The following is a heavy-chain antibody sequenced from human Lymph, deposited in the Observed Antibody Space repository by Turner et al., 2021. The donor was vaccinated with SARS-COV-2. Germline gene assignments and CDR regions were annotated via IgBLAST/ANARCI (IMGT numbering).Heavy chain of an antibody. CDR3: ARHQGSTSGYDHGMNV. Sequence: QVQLQESGPGLVRPSETLSLTCAVSGGSISSTSWSWLRQSPGRGLEWIGYFYKIGSIDYNPTLRSRVTISVDTSKNQRSLNLISVTAADTSVYYCARHQGSTSGYDHGMNVWGQGTAVFFSS. CDR1: GGSISSTS. CDR2: FYKIGSI. J-gene: IGHJ6*02. V-gene: IGHV4-59*08. D-gene: IGHD1-1*01.